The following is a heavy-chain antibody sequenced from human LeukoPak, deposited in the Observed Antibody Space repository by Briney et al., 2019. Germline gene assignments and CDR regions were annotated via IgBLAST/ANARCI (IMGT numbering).Heavy chain of an antibody. CDR1: GYTFTGYY. CDR2: INPNSGGT. J-gene: IGHJ4*02. Sequence: GASVKVSCKASGYTFTGYYMHWVRQAPGQGLEWMGWINPNSGGTNYAQKFQGRVTMTRDTSISTAYMELSRLRSDDTAVYYCARDYYDSSGYYYTPHWFDYWGQGTLVTVSS. D-gene: IGHD3-22*01. V-gene: IGHV1-2*02. CDR3: ARDYYDSSGYYYTPHWFDY.